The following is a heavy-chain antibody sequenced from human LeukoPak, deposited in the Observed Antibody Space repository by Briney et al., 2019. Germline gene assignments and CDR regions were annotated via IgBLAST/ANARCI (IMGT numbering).Heavy chain of an antibody. CDR1: GFTFSSYE. J-gene: IGHJ4*02. V-gene: IGHV3-48*03. CDR2: ITTSGSTI. CDR3: AKGGGYSYGPQYNFDY. Sequence: GGSLRLSCAASGFTFSSYEMNWVRQAPGKGLEWLSYITTSGSTIYYADSVKGRFTISRDNSKNTLYLEMNSLRADDTAVYYCAKGGGYSYGPQYNFDYWGQGTLVTVSS. D-gene: IGHD5-18*01.